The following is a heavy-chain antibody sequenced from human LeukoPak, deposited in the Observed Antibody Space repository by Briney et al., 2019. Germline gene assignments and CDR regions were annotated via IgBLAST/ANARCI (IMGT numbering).Heavy chain of an antibody. Sequence: KPSETLSLTCAVQGGSFSGFFWTWIRQPPGKGLEWIGEINHSGSTNYNPSLKSRVTISVDTSKNQFSLRLSSVTAADTAVYYCAREYCSSTSCYTNWFDPWGQGTLVTVSS. CDR2: INHSGST. CDR3: AREYCSSTSCYTNWFDP. D-gene: IGHD2-2*02. V-gene: IGHV4-34*01. CDR1: GGSFSGFF. J-gene: IGHJ5*02.